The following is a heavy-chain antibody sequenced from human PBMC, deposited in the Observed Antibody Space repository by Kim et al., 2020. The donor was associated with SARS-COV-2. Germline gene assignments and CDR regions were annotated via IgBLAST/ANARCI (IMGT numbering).Heavy chain of an antibody. V-gene: IGHV3-53*01. CDR1: GFTVSSNY. Sequence: GGSLRLSCEASGFTVSSNYMSWVRQAPGKGLEWLSAIYAAGTTYYADSVKGRFTISRDNSKNTLYLQMNSLRAEDTAVYYCARAAYYGSESLNYGMDVWGQGTTVTVSS. D-gene: IGHD3-10*01. CDR2: IYAAGTT. CDR3: ARAAYYGSESLNYGMDV. J-gene: IGHJ6*02.